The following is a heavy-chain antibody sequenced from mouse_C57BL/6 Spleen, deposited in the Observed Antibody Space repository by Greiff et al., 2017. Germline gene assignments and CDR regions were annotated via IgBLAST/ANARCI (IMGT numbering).Heavy chain of an antibody. CDR2: ISDGGSYT. V-gene: IGHV5-4*01. Sequence: EVKLVESGGGLVKPGGSLKLSCAASGFTFSSYAMSWVRQTPEKRLEWVATISDGGSYTYYPDNVKGRFTISRDNAKNNLYLQMSHLKSEDTAMYYCARDRDDGYYDFDYWGQGTTLTVSS. CDR3: ARDRDDGYYDFDY. CDR1: GFTFSSYA. D-gene: IGHD2-3*01. J-gene: IGHJ2*01.